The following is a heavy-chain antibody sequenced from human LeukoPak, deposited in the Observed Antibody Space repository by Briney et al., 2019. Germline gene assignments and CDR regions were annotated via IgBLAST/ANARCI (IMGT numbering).Heavy chain of an antibody. D-gene: IGHD3-10*01. J-gene: IGHJ3*02. CDR2: ISGASVSI. CDR1: EFTFSSYS. Sequence: PGGSLRLSCEGSEFTFSSYSMNWVRQAPGKGLEWVSHISGASVSIFYTDSVKGRFTISRDNGKNPLYLHMNSLTAEDTAVYYCARATYYFDSVDAFDIWGQGTLVTVSS. CDR3: ARATYYFDSVDAFDI. V-gene: IGHV3-48*01.